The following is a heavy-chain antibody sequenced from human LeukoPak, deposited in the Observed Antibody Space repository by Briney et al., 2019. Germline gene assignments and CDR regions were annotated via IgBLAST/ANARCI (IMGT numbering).Heavy chain of an antibody. D-gene: IGHD3-16*01. J-gene: IGHJ4*02. Sequence: GASVKVSCKASGYTFTSYYMHWVRQAPGQGLERMGIINPSGGSTSYAQKFQGRVTMTRDMSTSTVYMELSSLRSEDTAVYYCARGGSQYYFDYWGQGTLVTVSS. CDR1: GYTFTSYY. CDR2: INPSGGST. CDR3: ARGGSQYYFDY. V-gene: IGHV1-46*01.